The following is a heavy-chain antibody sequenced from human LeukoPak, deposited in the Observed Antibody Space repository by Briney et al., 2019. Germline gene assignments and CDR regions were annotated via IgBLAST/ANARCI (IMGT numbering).Heavy chain of an antibody. D-gene: IGHD5-12*01. Sequence: SETLSLTCTVSGDSISSGASYWSWIRRPPGEGLEWIGYIYHSGTSYYNPSLRSRVSISVDTSKNQFSLKLSSVTAADTAVYYCARIGYRLWLRYFDYWGQGTLVTVSS. J-gene: IGHJ4*02. V-gene: IGHV4-30-4*01. CDR3: ARIGYRLWLRYFDY. CDR1: GDSISSGASY. CDR2: IYHSGTS.